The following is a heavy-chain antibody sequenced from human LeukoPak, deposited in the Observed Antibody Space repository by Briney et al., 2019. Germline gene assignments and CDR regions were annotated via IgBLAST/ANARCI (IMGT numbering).Heavy chain of an antibody. CDR2: IYYSGST. V-gene: IGHV4-39*01. CDR3: ARIPRVDFWSGYYHPQYGMDV. J-gene: IGHJ6*02. Sequence: PSETLSLTCTVSGGSISSSSYYWDWIRQPPGKGLEWIGSIYYSGSTYYNPSLKSRVTISVDTSKNQFSLKLSSVTAADTAAYYCARIPRVDFWSGYYHPQYGMDVWGQGTTVTVSS. D-gene: IGHD3-3*01. CDR1: GGSISSSSYY.